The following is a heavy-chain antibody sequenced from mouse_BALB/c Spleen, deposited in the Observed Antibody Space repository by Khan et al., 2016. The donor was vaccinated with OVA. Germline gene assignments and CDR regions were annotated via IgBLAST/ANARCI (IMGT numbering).Heavy chain of an antibody. CDR3: GRSTLYFDF. V-gene: IGHV1-39*01. J-gene: IGHJ1*02. Sequence: VQLQQSGPELEKPGASVKISCKASGYSFTGYNMNWVKQSNGKSLEWIGNIDPYYGGISYNQKFKGKATLTVDKSSSTAYMQLKSLTSEDSAVYYCGRSTLYFDFWGAGTTVTVAS. CDR1: GYSFTGYN. CDR2: IDPYYGGI.